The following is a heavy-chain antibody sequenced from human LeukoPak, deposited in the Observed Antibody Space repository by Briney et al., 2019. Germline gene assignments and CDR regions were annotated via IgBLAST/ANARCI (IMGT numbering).Heavy chain of an antibody. V-gene: IGHV3-48*01. Sequence: GGSLRLSCAASGFTFSGYSMNWVRQAPGKGLEWVSYIISSSSAIYYADSVKGRFTISRDNAKNSLYLQMNSLRAEDTAVYYCARESYFDSSGAFDYWGQGTLVTVSS. J-gene: IGHJ4*02. CDR3: ARESYFDSSGAFDY. CDR2: IISSSSAI. D-gene: IGHD3-22*01. CDR1: GFTFSGYS.